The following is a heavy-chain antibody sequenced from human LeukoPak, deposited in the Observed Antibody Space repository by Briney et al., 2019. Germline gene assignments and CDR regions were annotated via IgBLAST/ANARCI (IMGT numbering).Heavy chain of an antibody. CDR2: IKQDGSEK. D-gene: IGHD3-22*01. CDR1: GFTCTKYW. J-gene: IGHJ3*02. CDR3: ASDASYYDTSGYYDAIDI. V-gene: IGHV3-7*01. Sequence: GGSLRLSCTASGFTCTKYWMTWVRQAPGKGLEWVAKIKQDGSEKYYVDSVKGRFTISRDNAKNSLYLQMNSLRVEDTAVYFCASDASYYDTSGYYDAIDIWGQGTMVTVSS.